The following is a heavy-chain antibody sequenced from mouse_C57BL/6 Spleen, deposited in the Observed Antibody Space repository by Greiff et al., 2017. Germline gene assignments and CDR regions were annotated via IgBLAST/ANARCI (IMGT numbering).Heavy chain of an antibody. CDR3: ARSNYYSNVDY. CDR2: IRNKANGYTT. CDR1: GFTFTDYY. J-gene: IGHJ2*01. Sequence: EVQLVESGGGLVQPGGSLSLSCAASGFTFTDYYMSWVRQPPGKALEWLGFIRNKANGYTTEYSASVKGRFTISRDNSQSILYLQMNALRAEDSATYYCARSNYYSNVDYWGQGTTLTVSS. V-gene: IGHV7-3*01. D-gene: IGHD2-5*01.